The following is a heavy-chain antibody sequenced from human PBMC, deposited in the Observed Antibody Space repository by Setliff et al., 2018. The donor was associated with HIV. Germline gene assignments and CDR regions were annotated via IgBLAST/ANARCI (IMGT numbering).Heavy chain of an antibody. J-gene: IGHJ4*02. D-gene: IGHD3-16*02. CDR1: GFNLYTTA. CDR2: ISGPGDII. CDR3: AKGNYRFEN. Sequence: LGGSLRLSCVASGFNLYTTAMTWIRQIPGKGLEWVSSISGPGDIIFFADSLKGRFTISRDNSKNTIYLQMVSLRAEDTAVYFCAKGNYRFENWGQGTLVTVSS. V-gene: IGHV3-23*01.